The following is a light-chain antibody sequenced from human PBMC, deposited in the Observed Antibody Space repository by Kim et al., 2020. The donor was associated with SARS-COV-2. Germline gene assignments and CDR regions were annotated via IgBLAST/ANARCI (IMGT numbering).Light chain of an antibody. CDR1: SGSIASNY. CDR2: QDN. J-gene: IGLJ3*02. CDR3: QSYDSNNWV. V-gene: IGLV6-57*01. Sequence: CSRRSGSIASNYVQWYQQRPDSSPSTLIYQDNQRPSGVPDRFSGSVDRSSNSASLTISGLKTEDEADYYCQSYDSNNWVFGGGTKLTVL.